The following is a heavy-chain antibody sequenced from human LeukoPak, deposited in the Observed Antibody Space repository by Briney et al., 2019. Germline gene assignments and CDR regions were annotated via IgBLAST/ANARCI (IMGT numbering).Heavy chain of an antibody. D-gene: IGHD2-21*01. CDR1: GFSLSTSGMR. CDR2: IDWDDDK. V-gene: IGHV2-70*04. CDR3: ARIYPYCGGDCWGD. Sequence: SGPVLVKPTQTLTLTCTFSGFSLSTSGMRVSWIRQPPGKALEWLARIDWDDDKYYSTSLKTRLTISKDTSKNQVVLTMTNMDPVDTATYYCARIYPYCGGDCWGDWGQGTLVTVSS. J-gene: IGHJ4*02.